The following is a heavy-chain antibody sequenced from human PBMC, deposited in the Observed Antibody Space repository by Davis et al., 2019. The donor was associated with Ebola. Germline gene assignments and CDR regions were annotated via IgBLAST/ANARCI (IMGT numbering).Heavy chain of an antibody. Sequence: ASVKVSCKASGYTFTSYGISWVRQAPGQGLEWMGWISAYNGNTNYAQKLQGRVTMTTDTSTGTAYMELRSLRSDDTAVYYCARSQYAYNWFDPWGQGTLVTVSS. V-gene: IGHV1-18*01. CDR2: ISAYNGNT. J-gene: IGHJ5*02. D-gene: IGHD2-2*01. CDR3: ARSQYAYNWFDP. CDR1: GYTFTSYG.